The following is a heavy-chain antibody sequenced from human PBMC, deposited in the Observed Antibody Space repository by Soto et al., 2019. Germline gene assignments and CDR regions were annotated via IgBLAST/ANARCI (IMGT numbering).Heavy chain of an antibody. CDR2: IYHSGST. CDR3: ARLMDYYDSSGYYYNDY. V-gene: IGHV4-4*02. J-gene: IGHJ4*02. D-gene: IGHD3-22*01. CDR1: GGSISSSNW. Sequence: QVQLQESGPGLVKPSGTLSLTCAVSGGSISSSNWWSWVRQPPGKGLEWIGEIYHSGSTNYNPSLKSRVTISVDKSKNQFSLKLSSVTAADTAVYYCARLMDYYDSSGYYYNDYWGQGTLVTVSS.